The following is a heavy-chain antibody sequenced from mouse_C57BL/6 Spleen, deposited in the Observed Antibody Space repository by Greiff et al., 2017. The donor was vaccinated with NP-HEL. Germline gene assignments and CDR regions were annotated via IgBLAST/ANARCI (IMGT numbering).Heavy chain of an antibody. D-gene: IGHD2-4*01. CDR1: GFTFSSYA. J-gene: IGHJ3*01. V-gene: IGHV5-9-1*02. CDR2: ISSGGDYI. CDR3: TRAPYDYDGGAWFAY. Sequence: EVQLQESGEGLVKPGGSLKLSCAASGFTFSSYAMSWVRQTPEKRLEWVAYISSGGDYIYYADTVKGRFTISRDNARNTLYLQMSSLKSEDTAMYYCTRAPYDYDGGAWFAYWGQGTLVTVSA.